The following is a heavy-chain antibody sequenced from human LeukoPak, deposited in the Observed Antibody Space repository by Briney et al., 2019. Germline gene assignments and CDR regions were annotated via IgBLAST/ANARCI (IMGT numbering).Heavy chain of an antibody. Sequence: GASVKVSCKASGYTFTGYYMHWVRQAPGQGLEWMGIINPSGGSTSYAQKFQGRVTMTRDTSTSTVYMELSSLRSEDTAVYYCAREGYVSGSYYIIDYWGQGTLVTVSS. CDR3: AREGYVSGSYYIIDY. CDR1: GYTFTGYY. D-gene: IGHD1-26*01. CDR2: INPSGGST. V-gene: IGHV1-46*01. J-gene: IGHJ4*02.